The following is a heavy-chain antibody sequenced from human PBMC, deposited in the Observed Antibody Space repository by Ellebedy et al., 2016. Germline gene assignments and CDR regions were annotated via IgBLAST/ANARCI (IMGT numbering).Heavy chain of an antibody. J-gene: IGHJ6*02. Sequence: GESLKISCAASGFTFSSYSMNWVRQAPGKGLEWVSYISSSSSTIYYADSVKGRFTISRDNAKNSLYLQMNSLRAEDTAVCYCASFSYSYGGYYYYYYGMDVWGQGTTVTVSS. CDR2: ISSSSSTI. V-gene: IGHV3-48*01. CDR1: GFTFSSYS. CDR3: ASFSYSYGGYYYYYYGMDV. D-gene: IGHD5-18*01.